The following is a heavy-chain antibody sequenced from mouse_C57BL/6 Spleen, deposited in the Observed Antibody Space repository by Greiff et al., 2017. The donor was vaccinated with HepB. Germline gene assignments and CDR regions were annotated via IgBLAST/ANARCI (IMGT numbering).Heavy chain of an antibody. CDR2: ISSGSSTI. J-gene: IGHJ3*01. V-gene: IGHV5-17*01. Sequence: EVQLVESGGGLVKPGGSLKLSCAASGFTFSDYGMHWVRQAPEKGLEWVAYISSGSSTIYYADTMKGRFTISRDNAKNTLFLQMTSLRSEDTAMYYCASEDNWDVGAYWGQGTLVTVSA. CDR3: ASEDNWDVGAY. D-gene: IGHD4-1*02. CDR1: GFTFSDYG.